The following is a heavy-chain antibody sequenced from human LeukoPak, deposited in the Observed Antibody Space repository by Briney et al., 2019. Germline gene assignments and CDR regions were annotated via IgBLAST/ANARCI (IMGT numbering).Heavy chain of an antibody. CDR3: ASCRARSPSCYEGVDY. D-gene: IGHD2-2*01. Sequence: SVKVSCKASGGTFSSYAISWVRQAPGQGREWMGGIIPLFGTANYAQKFQGRVTITTDASTSTAYMELSSLRSEDTAVYYCASCRARSPSCYEGVDYWGQGTLVTVSS. V-gene: IGHV1-69*05. CDR1: GGTFSSYA. CDR2: IIPLFGTA. J-gene: IGHJ4*02.